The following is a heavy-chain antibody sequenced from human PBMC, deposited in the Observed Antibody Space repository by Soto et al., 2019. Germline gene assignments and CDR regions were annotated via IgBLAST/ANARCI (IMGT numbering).Heavy chain of an antibody. J-gene: IGHJ4*02. CDR1: GFTFSTFW. Sequence: EVQLVDSGGGLVQPGGSLRLSCEASGFTFSTFWMHWVRQAPGKGLVWVSRINSDGSSTNYADSVKGRVTISRDNAKNTRYLQLNSLRPEDTAVYYCARDFEYWGQATRVTVSS. CDR3: ARDFEY. CDR2: INSDGSST. V-gene: IGHV3-74*01.